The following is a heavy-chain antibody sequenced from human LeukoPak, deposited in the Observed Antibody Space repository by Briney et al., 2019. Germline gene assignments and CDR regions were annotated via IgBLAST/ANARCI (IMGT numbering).Heavy chain of an antibody. D-gene: IGHD5-18*01. CDR1: GLAFSSDA. V-gene: IGHV3-64*01. Sequence: GGSLRLSCAAAGLAFSSDAMHWVRQAPGRGLEYGSAISSNGGSTYYANSVKGRFTISRDNSKNTLYLQMGSLRAEDMAVYYCARPLTWIQLWDAFDIWGQGTMVTV. CDR3: ARPLTWIQLWDAFDI. J-gene: IGHJ3*02. CDR2: ISSNGGST.